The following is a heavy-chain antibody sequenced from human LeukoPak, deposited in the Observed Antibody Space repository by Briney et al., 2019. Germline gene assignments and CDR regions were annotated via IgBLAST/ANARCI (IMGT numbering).Heavy chain of an antibody. D-gene: IGHD3-10*01. Sequence: ASVKVSCKASGYTFTSYGISWVRQAPGQGLEWMGWISAYNGNTNYAQKLQGRVTMTTDTSTSTAYMELRSLRSDDTAVYYCARESHYYGSGSYPQNLPTQHGYYYYYYGMDVWGQGTTVTVSS. V-gene: IGHV1-18*01. J-gene: IGHJ6*02. CDR3: ARESHYYGSGSYPQNLPTQHGYYYYYYGMDV. CDR1: GYTFTSYG. CDR2: ISAYNGNT.